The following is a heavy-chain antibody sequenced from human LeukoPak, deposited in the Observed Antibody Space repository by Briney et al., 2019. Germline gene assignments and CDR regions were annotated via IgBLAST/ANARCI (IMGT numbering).Heavy chain of an antibody. CDR2: IWYDGSNK. J-gene: IGHJ4*02. D-gene: IGHD4-17*01. CDR3: AKAVMTTVTFFDY. CDR1: GFTFSSYG. Sequence: GGSLRLSCAAFGFTFSSYGMHWVRQAPGKGLEWVAVIWYDGSNKYYADSVKGRFTISRDNSKNTLYLQMNSLRAEDTAVYYCAKAVMTTVTFFDYWGQGTLVTVSS. V-gene: IGHV3-33*06.